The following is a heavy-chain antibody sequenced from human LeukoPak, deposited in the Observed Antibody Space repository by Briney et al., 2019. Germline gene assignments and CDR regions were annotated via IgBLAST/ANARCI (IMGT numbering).Heavy chain of an antibody. D-gene: IGHD3-22*01. CDR2: IYYSGSA. CDR3: ARVPDYYDSSGYFPQTYFDY. V-gene: IGHV4-31*03. CDR1: GGSISSGGYY. Sequence: PSETLSLTCTVSGGSISSGGYYWSWIRQHPGTGLEWIGYIYYSGSAYYNPSLKSRVTISVDTSKNQFSLKLSSVTAADTAVYYCARVPDYYDSSGYFPQTYFDYWGQGTLVTVSS. J-gene: IGHJ4*02.